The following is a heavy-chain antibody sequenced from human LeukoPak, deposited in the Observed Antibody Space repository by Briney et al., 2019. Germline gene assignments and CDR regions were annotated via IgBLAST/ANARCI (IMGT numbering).Heavy chain of an antibody. Sequence: ASVKVSCKASGYTFTSYDINWVRQATGQGLEWMGWMNPNSGNAGYAQKFQGRVSLTRNTSISIAYMELSSLRSEDTAVYYCARGAWSPVTTPDYWGQGTLVTVSS. D-gene: IGHD4-17*01. CDR3: ARGAWSPVTTPDY. CDR1: GYTFTSYD. V-gene: IGHV1-8*01. CDR2: MNPNSGNA. J-gene: IGHJ4*02.